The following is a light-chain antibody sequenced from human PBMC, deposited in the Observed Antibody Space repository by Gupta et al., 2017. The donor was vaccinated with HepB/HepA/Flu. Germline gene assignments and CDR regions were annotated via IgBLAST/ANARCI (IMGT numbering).Light chain of an antibody. Sequence: AIRMTQSPSSFSASTGDRVTITCRASQGISSYLAWYQQKPGKAPKLLIYAASTLQSGVPSRFSGSGSGKDFTLTISCLQSEDFATYYCQQYYSYPPYTFGQGTKLEIK. V-gene: IGKV1-8*01. CDR3: QQYYSYPPYT. CDR2: AAS. J-gene: IGKJ2*01. CDR1: QGISSY.